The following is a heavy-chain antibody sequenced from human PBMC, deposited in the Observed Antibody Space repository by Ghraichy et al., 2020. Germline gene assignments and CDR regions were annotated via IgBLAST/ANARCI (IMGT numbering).Heavy chain of an antibody. D-gene: IGHD6-19*01. Sequence: LSLTCAASGYTFSNYAMTWVRQIPGKGLEWVSAISGNGRTTHYADSVKGRFSVSRDNPKNTLYLQMNNLRVEDAAVYFCAKGGPYSSGWYAYYYYGMDVWGQGTTVTVSS. CDR3: AKGGPYSSGWYAYYYYGMDV. V-gene: IGHV3-23*01. CDR1: GYTFSNYA. J-gene: IGHJ6*02. CDR2: ISGNGRTT.